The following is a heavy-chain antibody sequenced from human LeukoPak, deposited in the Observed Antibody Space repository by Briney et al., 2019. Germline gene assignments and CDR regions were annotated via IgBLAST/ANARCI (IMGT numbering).Heavy chain of an antibody. D-gene: IGHD6-19*01. Sequence: SQTLSLTCAISGDSVSSNVAAWNWIRQSPSRGLEWLGRTYYRSKWSNDYAVSVKSRITINPDTSNNQFSLQQNSVTPEDTGVYYCARDLYSSAYYRFDSWGQGTLVTVSS. CDR1: GDSVSSNVAA. J-gene: IGHJ4*02. V-gene: IGHV6-1*01. CDR3: ARDLYSSAYYRFDS. CDR2: TYYRSKWSN.